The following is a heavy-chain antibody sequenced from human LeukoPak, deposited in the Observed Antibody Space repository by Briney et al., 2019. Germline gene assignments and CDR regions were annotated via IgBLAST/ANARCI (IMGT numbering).Heavy chain of an antibody. CDR2: ISSSSSYI. J-gene: IGHJ4*02. Sequence: GGSPRLSCAASGFTFSSYSMNWVRQAPGKGLEWVSSISSSSSYIYYADSVKGRFTISRDNAKNSLYLQMNSLRAEDTAVYYCARYQFGEAGIAVAGFDYWGQGTLVTVSS. CDR3: ARYQFGEAGIAVAGFDY. CDR1: GFTFSSYS. D-gene: IGHD6-19*01. V-gene: IGHV3-21*01.